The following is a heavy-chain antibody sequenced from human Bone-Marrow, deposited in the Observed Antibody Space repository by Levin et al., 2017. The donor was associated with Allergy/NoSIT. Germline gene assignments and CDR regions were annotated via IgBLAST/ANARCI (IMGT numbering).Heavy chain of an antibody. V-gene: IGHV3-7*01. CDR1: GFTFTTYW. Sequence: SCTASGFTFTTYWMTWVRQAPGKGLEWVDRIKHDGSDKYYVDSVKGRFTVSRDNAKKSLYLHMNSLGVEDTAVYFCARGGVVYAMGYFYYGMDVWGQGTTVTVS. CDR2: IKHDGSDK. D-gene: IGHD2-8*01. J-gene: IGHJ6*02. CDR3: ARGGVVYAMGYFYYGMDV.